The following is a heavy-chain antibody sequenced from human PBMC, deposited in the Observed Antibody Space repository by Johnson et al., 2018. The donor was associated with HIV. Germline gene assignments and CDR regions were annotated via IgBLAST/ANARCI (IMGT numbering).Heavy chain of an antibody. J-gene: IGHJ3*02. CDR1: GFTFSDDY. V-gene: IGHV3-11*04. D-gene: IGHD1-1*01. CDR3: ARVRPKGSFDI. CDR2: ISSSGSTI. Sequence: QVLLVESGGGLVQPGGSLRFSCVASGFTFSDDYMSWIRQAPGKGLEWISYISSSGSTIYYADSVKGRFTISRDNAKNSLYLQMNSLRAEDTAVYYCARVRPKGSFDIWGQGTMVTVSS.